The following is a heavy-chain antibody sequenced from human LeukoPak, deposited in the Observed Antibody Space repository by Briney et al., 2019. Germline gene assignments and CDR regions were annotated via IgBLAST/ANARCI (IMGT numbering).Heavy chain of an antibody. Sequence: KPGGSLRLSCAASGFTFSSYSMNWVRQAPGKGPEWVSSISSSSSYIYYADSVKGRFTISRDNAKNSLYLQMKNLKIEDTALYYCAKSVAGYSAYEDYWGQGSLVTVSP. CDR3: AKSVAGYSAYEDY. D-gene: IGHD5-12*01. CDR1: GFTFSSYS. V-gene: IGHV3-21*01. CDR2: ISSSSSYI. J-gene: IGHJ4*02.